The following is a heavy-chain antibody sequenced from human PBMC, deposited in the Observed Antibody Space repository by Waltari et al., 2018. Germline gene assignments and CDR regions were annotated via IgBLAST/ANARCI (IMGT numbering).Heavy chain of an antibody. CDR2: IYHSGST. J-gene: IGHJ4*02. CDR3: ARVEELGYCSGGSCPTHDY. V-gene: IGHV4-38-2*01. Sequence: QVQLQESGPGLVKPSETLSLTCAVSGYSISSGYYWGWIRQPPGKGLEWIGSIYHSGSTFDNPSLKSRFTMTTDTSTSTAYRELRSLRSDDTAVDYGARVEELGYCSGGSCPTHDYWGQGTLVTVSA. D-gene: IGHD2-15*01. CDR1: GYSISSGYY.